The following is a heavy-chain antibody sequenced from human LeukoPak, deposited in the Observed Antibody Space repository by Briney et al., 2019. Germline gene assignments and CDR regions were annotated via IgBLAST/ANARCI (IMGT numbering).Heavy chain of an antibody. CDR1: GDSVSSNSAA. CDR3: ARGGSGGRAFDI. J-gene: IGHJ3*02. D-gene: IGHD3-10*01. Sequence: SQTLSLTCAISGDSVSSNSAAWNWIRQSPSRGLECLGRTYYRSKWFNDYAVSVKSRIIIDPDTSKTQFSLQLNSVTPEDTAVYYCARGGSGGRAFDIWGEGTMVTVSS. CDR2: TYYRSKWFN. V-gene: IGHV6-1*01.